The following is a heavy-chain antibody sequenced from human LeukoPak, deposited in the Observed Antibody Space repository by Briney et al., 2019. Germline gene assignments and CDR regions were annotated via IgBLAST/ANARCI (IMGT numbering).Heavy chain of an antibody. CDR2: IIPIFGTA. Sequence: ASVKVSCKASGGTFISYAISWVRQAPGQGLEWMGGIIPIFGTANYAQKFQGRVTITADESTSTAYMELSSLRSEDTAVYYCARGNIVVVVAATPVYWFDPWGQGTLVTVSS. CDR1: GGTFISYA. J-gene: IGHJ5*02. D-gene: IGHD2-15*01. CDR3: ARGNIVVVVAATPVYWFDP. V-gene: IGHV1-69*13.